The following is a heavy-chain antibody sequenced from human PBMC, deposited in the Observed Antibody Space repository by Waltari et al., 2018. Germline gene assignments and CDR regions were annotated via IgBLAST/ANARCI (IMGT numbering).Heavy chain of an antibody. CDR3: AKEPLAYCGGDCYSHYFDY. CDR2: IWYDGSNK. J-gene: IGHJ4*02. V-gene: IGHV3-30*18. Sequence: QVQLVESGGGVVQPGRSLRLSCSASGFTFSSYGMHWVRTAPGNGLEWVAVIWYDGSNKYYADSVKGRFTISRDNSKNTLYLQMNSLRAEDTAMYYCAKEPLAYCGGDCYSHYFDYWGQGTLVTVSS. CDR1: GFTFSSYG. D-gene: IGHD2-21*02.